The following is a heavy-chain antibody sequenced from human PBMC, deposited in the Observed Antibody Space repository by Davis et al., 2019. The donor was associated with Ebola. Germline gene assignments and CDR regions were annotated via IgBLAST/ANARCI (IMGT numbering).Heavy chain of an antibody. CDR1: GGPSSAYY. CDR2: INSSGST. D-gene: IGHD3-10*01. CDR3: ARGGGFGGYGMDV. Sequence: QTLSLTCAVSGGPSSAYYWTWIRHPPGKGLEWHGDINSSGSTNYNPSLKSRVTISVDTSKNQFSLKLSSVTAADTAVYYCARGGGFGGYGMDVWGQGTTVTVSS. J-gene: IGHJ6*02. V-gene: IGHV4-34*01.